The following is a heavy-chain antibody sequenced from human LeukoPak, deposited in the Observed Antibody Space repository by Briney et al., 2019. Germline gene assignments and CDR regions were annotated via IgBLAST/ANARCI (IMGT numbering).Heavy chain of an antibody. J-gene: IGHJ6*03. Sequence: VASVKVSCKASGGTFSSYAISWVRQAPGQGLEWMGGIIPIFGTANYAQKFQGRVTITADESTSTAYMELSSLRSEDTAVYYCAASIDGTLEEYYYYMDVWGKGTTVTVSS. V-gene: IGHV1-69*13. D-gene: IGHD3-3*02. CDR3: AASIDGTLEEYYYYMDV. CDR1: GGTFSSYA. CDR2: IIPIFGTA.